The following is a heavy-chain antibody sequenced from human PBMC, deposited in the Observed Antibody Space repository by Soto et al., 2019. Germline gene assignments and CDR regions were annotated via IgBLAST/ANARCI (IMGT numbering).Heavy chain of an antibody. CDR1: GGSISSSSYY. J-gene: IGHJ5*02. CDR2: IYYSGSA. D-gene: IGHD3-3*02. Sequence: PSETLSLTCTVSGGSISSSSYYWGWIRQPPGKGLEWIGSIYYSGSAYYNPSLKSRVTISVDTSKNQFSLKLSSVTAADTAVYYCARHRLAYTIPTKRSWFDPWVQGTLVTVSS. V-gene: IGHV4-39*01. CDR3: ARHRLAYTIPTKRSWFDP.